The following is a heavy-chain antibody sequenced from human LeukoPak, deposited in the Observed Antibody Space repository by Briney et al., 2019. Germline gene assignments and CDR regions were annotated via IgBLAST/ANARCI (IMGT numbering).Heavy chain of an antibody. CDR2: INPNSGGT. CDR1: GYTFTGYY. V-gene: IGHV1-2*02. CDR3: ARDGNYYDSSYAFDI. D-gene: IGHD3-22*01. J-gene: IGHJ3*02. Sequence: ASVKVSCRASGYTFTGYYMHWVRQAPGQGLEWMGWINPNSGGTNYAQKFQGRVTMTRDTSISTAYMELSRLRSDDTAVYYCARDGNYYDSSYAFDIWGQGTMVTVSS.